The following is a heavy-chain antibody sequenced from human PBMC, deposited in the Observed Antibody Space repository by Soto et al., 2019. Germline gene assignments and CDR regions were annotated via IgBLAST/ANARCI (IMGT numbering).Heavy chain of an antibody. CDR2: IFSSGST. J-gene: IGHJ6*02. D-gene: IGHD1-7*01. Sequence: SETLSLTCTVSGGSINTFYWSWVRQPAGKGLEWIGRIFSSGSTSSNPSLKSRVTMSVDTSKNQFSLKLSSVTAADTAVYYCARGDRITGTTYYYGMDVGGQGTTVTVSS. V-gene: IGHV4-4*07. CDR1: GGSINTFY. CDR3: ARGDRITGTTYYYGMDV.